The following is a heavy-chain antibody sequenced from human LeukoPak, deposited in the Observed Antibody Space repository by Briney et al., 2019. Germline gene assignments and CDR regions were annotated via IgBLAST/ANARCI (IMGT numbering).Heavy chain of an antibody. D-gene: IGHD5-12*01. CDR1: GFTFSSYA. CDR3: ARDKGYSGYDAHLDY. CDR2: ISYDGSNK. V-gene: IGHV3-30*04. J-gene: IGHJ4*02. Sequence: PGRSLRLSCAASGFTFSSYAIHWVRHAPGKGLGRVAVISYDGSNKFYADSVKGRFTISKNNSQNTLYLQMNSLRAEDTAVYYCARDKGYSGYDAHLDYWGQGTLVTVSS.